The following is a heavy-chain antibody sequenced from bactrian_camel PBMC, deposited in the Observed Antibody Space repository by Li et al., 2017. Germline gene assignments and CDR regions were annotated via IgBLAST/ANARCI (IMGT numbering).Heavy chain of an antibody. J-gene: IGHJ4*01. CDR3: VRYASNYAGDY. D-gene: IGHD4*01. Sequence: QLVESGGGVVQTGGSLRLSCAAGGVTFSNNWMHWVRQAPGKGLEWAAVIYSDGRNAYYADSVKGRFTISRDNGKNTVYLQMSSLKPEDTAVYYCVRYASNYAGDYWGQGTQVTVS. CDR1: GVTFSNNW. V-gene: IGHV3S6*01. CDR2: IYSDGRNA.